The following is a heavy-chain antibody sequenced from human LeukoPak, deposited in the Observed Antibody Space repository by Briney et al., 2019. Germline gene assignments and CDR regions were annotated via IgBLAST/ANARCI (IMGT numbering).Heavy chain of an antibody. J-gene: IGHJ6*03. CDR2: TRYDGSNK. CDR3: AREGIGRYYYYYYMDV. CDR1: GFTFSSYG. Sequence: PGGSLRLSCAASGFTFSSYGMYWVRQAPGKGLEGVAFTRYDGSNKYYADSVKGRFTISRDNSKNTLYLKMNSLRAEDTAVYYCAREGIGRYYYYYYMDVWGKGTTVTISS. V-gene: IGHV3-30*02. D-gene: IGHD1-1*01.